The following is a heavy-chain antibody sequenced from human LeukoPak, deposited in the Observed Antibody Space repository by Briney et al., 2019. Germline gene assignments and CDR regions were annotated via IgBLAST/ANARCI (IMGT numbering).Heavy chain of an antibody. CDR3: ARSYDSPYYFDY. V-gene: IGHV4-38-2*01. Sequence: SETLSLTCAVSGYSISSGYYWGWIRQPPGKGLEWIGSINHSGSTYYNPSLKSRVTISVDTSKNQFSLKLSSVTAADTAVYYCARSYDSPYYFDYWGQGTLVTVSS. D-gene: IGHD3-22*01. CDR1: GYSISSGYY. J-gene: IGHJ4*02. CDR2: INHSGST.